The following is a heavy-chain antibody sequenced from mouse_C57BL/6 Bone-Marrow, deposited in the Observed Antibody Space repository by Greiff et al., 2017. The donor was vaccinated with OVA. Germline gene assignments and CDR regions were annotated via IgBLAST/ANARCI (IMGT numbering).Heavy chain of an antibody. CDR2: IRSGGSYT. Sequence: EVKLVESGGDLVKPGGSLKLSCAASGFTFSSYGLSWVRQTPDTRLEWVATIRSGGSYTYYPDSVTGRFTISRDNAKNTLYLHMSSLKSEDTAMYYCARQGLGLYYFDYWGQGTTLTVSS. V-gene: IGHV5-6*01. J-gene: IGHJ2*01. D-gene: IGHD4-1*01. CDR1: GFTFSSYG. CDR3: ARQGLGLYYFDY.